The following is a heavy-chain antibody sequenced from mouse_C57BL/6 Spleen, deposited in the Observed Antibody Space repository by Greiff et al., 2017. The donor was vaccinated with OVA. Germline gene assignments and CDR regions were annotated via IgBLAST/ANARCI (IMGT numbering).Heavy chain of an antibody. D-gene: IGHD1-1*01. CDR1: GYAFTNYL. J-gene: IGHJ2*01. CDR3: ARGTTVVDY. Sequence: VQLQESGAELVRPGTSVKVSCKASGYAFTNYLIEWVKQRPGQGLEWIGVINPGSGGTNYNEKFKGKATLTADKSSSTAYMQLSSLTSEDSAVYFCARGTTVVDYWGQGTTLTVSS. CDR2: INPGSGGT. V-gene: IGHV1-54*01.